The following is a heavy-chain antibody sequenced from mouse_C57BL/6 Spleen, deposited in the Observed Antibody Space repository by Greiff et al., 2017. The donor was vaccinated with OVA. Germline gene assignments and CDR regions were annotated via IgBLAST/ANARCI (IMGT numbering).Heavy chain of an antibody. CDR1: GYTFTSYR. CDR2: IYPGSGST. CDR3: ANWYAMDY. V-gene: IGHV1-55*01. J-gene: IGHJ4*01. Sequence: QVQLKESGAELVKPGASVKMSCKASGYTFTSYRITWVKQRPGQGLEWIGDIYPGSGSTNYNEKFKSKATLTVDTSSSTAYMQLSSLTSEDSAVYYCANWYAMDYWGQGTSVTVSS. D-gene: IGHD4-1*01.